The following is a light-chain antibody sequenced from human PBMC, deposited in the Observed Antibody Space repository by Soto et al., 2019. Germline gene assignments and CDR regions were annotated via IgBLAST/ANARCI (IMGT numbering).Light chain of an antibody. CDR3: QQYGNSLYT. V-gene: IGKV3-20*01. CDR1: QTVSAGY. Sequence: ETVLTQSPTTLSLSPGDRVSLSCRASQTVSAGYLAWYQQRPGQAPRLLIYGASTRATGVPDRFSGSGSGTDFTLTISRLEPEDFAVYYCQQYGNSLYTFGQGTKVDIK. J-gene: IGKJ2*01. CDR2: GAS.